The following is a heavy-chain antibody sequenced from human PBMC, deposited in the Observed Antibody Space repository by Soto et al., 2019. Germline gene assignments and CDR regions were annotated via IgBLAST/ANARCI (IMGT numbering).Heavy chain of an antibody. V-gene: IGHV3-7*04. Sequence: EVQLVESGGGLVQPGGSLRLSCVASGFPLSSYWMTWVRQAPGKGLEWVANIKQDETEKNYVDSVKGRFTISRDNAKNSLYVEVNSLRAEDAAEYYCARVYCRLACYIWGQGTMVTVSS. J-gene: IGHJ3*02. CDR1: GFPLSSYW. D-gene: IGHD2-8*02. CDR2: IKQDETEK. CDR3: ARVYCRLACYI.